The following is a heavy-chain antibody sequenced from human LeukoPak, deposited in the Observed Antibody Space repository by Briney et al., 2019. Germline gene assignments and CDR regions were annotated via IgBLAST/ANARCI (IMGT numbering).Heavy chain of an antibody. CDR2: ISAYNGNT. CDR1: GGTFSSYG. D-gene: IGHD3-16*01. J-gene: IGHJ6*02. CDR3: ASVGARGGMDV. V-gene: IGHV1-18*01. Sequence: GASVKVSCKASGGTFSSYGISWVRQAPGQGLEWMGWISAYNGNTNYAQKLQGRATMTTDTSTSTAYMELRSLRSDDTAVYYCASVGARGGMDVWGQGTTVTVSS.